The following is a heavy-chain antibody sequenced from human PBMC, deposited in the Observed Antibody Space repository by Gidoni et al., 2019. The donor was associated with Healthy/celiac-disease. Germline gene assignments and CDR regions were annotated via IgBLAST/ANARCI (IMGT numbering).Heavy chain of an antibody. J-gene: IGHJ4*02. CDR1: GGSISSSSYY. D-gene: IGHD2-8*01. Sequence: QLQLQESGPGLVKPSETLSLTCTVSGGSISSSSYYWGWIRQPPGKGLEWIGSIYSSGSTYYNPSLKSRVTISVDTSKNQFSLKLSSVTAADTAVYYCARLGGYATFDYWGQGTLVTVSS. CDR3: ARLGGYATFDY. V-gene: IGHV4-39*01. CDR2: IYSSGST.